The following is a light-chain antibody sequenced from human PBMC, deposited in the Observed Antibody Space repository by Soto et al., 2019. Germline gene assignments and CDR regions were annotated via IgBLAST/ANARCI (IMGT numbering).Light chain of an antibody. CDR2: KAS. Sequence: QVYQSMSTLSASLGDRVTITCRASQSISSWLAWYQQKPGKAPKLLIYKASTLKSGVPSRFSGSGSGTDFTLTISILLPEDFATYHCQQAYSTPLLTFGHGTRLEVK. CDR3: QQAYSTPLLT. CDR1: QSISSW. J-gene: IGKJ5*01. V-gene: IGKV1-5*03.